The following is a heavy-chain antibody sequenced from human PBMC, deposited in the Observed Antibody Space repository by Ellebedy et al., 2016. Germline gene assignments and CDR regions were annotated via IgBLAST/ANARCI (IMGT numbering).Heavy chain of an antibody. D-gene: IGHD2-15*01. CDR3: ARISQGLTGYCLGGTCTYFDS. CDR2: TRGDGTAT. CDR1: GFTFSNYA. V-gene: IGHV3-23*01. Sequence: GESLKISXAASGFTFSNYAMTWVRQAPGKGLECISVTRGDGTATYYATSVTGRFTVSRDNSKDTLHLYMNSLSAEDTAVYYCARISQGLTGYCLGGTCTYFDSWGQGTLVTVSS. J-gene: IGHJ4*02.